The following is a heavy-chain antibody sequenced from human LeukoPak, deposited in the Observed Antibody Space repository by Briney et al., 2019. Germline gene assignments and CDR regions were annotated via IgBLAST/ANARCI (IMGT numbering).Heavy chain of an antibody. J-gene: IGHJ6*02. V-gene: IGHV1-2*02. D-gene: IGHD3-3*01. CDR2: INPNSGGT. CDR1: GYTFTGYY. Sequence: GASVKVSCKASGYTFTGYYMHWVRQAPGQGLEWMGWINPNSGGTNYAQKFQGRVTMTRDTSISTAYMELSRLRSDDTAVYYWARDSPLYDFWSGYSSYYYYGMDVWGQGTTVTVSS. CDR3: ARDSPLYDFWSGYSSYYYYGMDV.